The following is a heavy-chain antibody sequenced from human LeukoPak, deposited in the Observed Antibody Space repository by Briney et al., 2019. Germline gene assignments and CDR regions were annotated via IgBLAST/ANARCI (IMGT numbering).Heavy chain of an antibody. CDR2: INWVGDTS. Sequence: GGSLRLSCAASGFAFDDYAMHWVRQAPGKGLQWISSINWVGDTSSYADSVKGRFTVSRDNSKNTLYLQMNSLRAEDTAVYYCAPQPELVIAIEGVPFDYWGQGTLVTVSS. D-gene: IGHD2-21*01. CDR3: APQPELVIAIEGVPFDY. V-gene: IGHV3-43D*03. CDR1: GFAFDDYA. J-gene: IGHJ4*02.